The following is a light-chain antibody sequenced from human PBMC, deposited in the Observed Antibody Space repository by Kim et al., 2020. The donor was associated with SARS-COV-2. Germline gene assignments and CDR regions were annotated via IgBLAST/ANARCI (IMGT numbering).Light chain of an antibody. CDR2: AAS. CDR3: QQTYSTPWT. J-gene: IGKJ1*01. V-gene: IGKV1-39*01. CDR1: QTINNY. Sequence: ASVGDRVTITCLASQTINNYLNWYQQKPGKAPKLLIYAASSLQSGVPSSFSGSGSGTEFTLTISSLHPEDFATYYCQQTYSTPWTFGQGNKVDIK.